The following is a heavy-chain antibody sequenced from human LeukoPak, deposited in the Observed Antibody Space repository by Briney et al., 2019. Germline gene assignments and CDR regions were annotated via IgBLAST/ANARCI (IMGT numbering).Heavy chain of an antibody. CDR1: GYTFTSYY. CDR3: ASGSLTWGTYYYYGMDV. V-gene: IGHV1-46*01. J-gene: IGHJ6*02. D-gene: IGHD1-26*01. CDR2: INPSGGST. Sequence: ASVTVSCKASGYTFTSYYMHWVRQAPGQGLEWVGIINPSGGSTSYAQKFQGRVTMTRDTSTSTVYMELSSLRSEDTAVYYCASGSLTWGTYYYYGMDVWGQGTTVTVSS.